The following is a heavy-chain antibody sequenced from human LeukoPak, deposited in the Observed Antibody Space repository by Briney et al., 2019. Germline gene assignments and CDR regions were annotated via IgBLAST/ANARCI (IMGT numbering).Heavy chain of an antibody. CDR2: IIPIFGTA. CDR1: GGTFSSYA. CDR3: ARDGVVGAVSLYMDV. Sequence: SVKVSCKASGGTFSSYAISWVRQAPGQGLAWMGGIIPIFGTANYAQKFQGRVTITADESTSTAYMELSSLRSEDTAVYYCARDGVVGAVSLYMDVWGKGTTVTVSS. V-gene: IGHV1-69*13. J-gene: IGHJ6*03. D-gene: IGHD1-26*01.